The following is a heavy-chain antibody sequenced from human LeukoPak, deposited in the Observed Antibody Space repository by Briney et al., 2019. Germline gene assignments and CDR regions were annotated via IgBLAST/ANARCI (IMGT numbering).Heavy chain of an antibody. CDR3: AKKKVDVMGNQCYYYYGLDV. J-gene: IGHJ6*02. CDR1: GGSFSGYS. Sequence: PSETLSLTCAFYGGSFSGYSLTWIRQPPGKGLEWIGEINHSGINHFNPSLKSRVTISADTSKKQVFLNLSSVTAADTAVYYCAKKKVDVMGNQCYYYYGLDVWGQGTTVTVSS. D-gene: IGHD3-16*01. CDR2: INHSGIN. V-gene: IGHV4-34*01.